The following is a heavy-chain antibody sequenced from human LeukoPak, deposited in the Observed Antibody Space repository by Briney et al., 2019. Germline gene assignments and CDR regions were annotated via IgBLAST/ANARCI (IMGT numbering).Heavy chain of an antibody. CDR3: ARPPPSPTLYGGNGEGDFDI. Sequence: ASVKVSCKASGYIFTNYDINWVRQATGQGLEWVGWINPNSGGTNYAQKFQGRVTMTRDTSISTAYMELSSLKASDTAMYYCARPPPSPTLYGGNGEGDFDIWGQGTMVTVSS. J-gene: IGHJ3*02. V-gene: IGHV1-2*02. D-gene: IGHD4-23*01. CDR1: GYIFTNYD. CDR2: INPNSGGT.